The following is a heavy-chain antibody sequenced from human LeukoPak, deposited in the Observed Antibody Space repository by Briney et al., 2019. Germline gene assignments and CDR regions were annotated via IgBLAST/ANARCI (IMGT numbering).Heavy chain of an antibody. V-gene: IGHV4-38-2*02. CDR1: GYSISSGYY. CDR3: ARKVADIYGDHAWFDA. D-gene: IGHD4-17*01. Sequence: SETLSLTCTVSGYSISSGYYWGWIRQPPGKGLEWIGSIFHSANTYYNPSLKSRVTISVDTSKNQSSLKMSSVTALDTAVYYCARKVADIYGDHAWFDAWGQGTLVTASS. CDR2: IFHSANT. J-gene: IGHJ5*02.